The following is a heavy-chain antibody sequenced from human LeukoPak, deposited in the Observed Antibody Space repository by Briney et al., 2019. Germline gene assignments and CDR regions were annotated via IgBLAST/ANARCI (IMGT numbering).Heavy chain of an antibody. V-gene: IGHV3-21*04. D-gene: IGHD6-13*01. Sequence: SGGSLSLSCAASGFTFSNYNFYWVRQAPGKGLEWVSSISSTSSYIYYADSMKGRFTISRDNAKNSLYLQMNSLRAEDTAVYYCARGGYSSYWGQGTLVTVSS. J-gene: IGHJ4*02. CDR1: GFTFSNYN. CDR2: ISSTSSYI. CDR3: ARGGYSSY.